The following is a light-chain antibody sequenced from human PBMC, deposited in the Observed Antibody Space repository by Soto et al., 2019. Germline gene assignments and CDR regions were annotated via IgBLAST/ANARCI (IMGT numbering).Light chain of an antibody. CDR1: QSISDT. CDR2: GAS. J-gene: IGKJ5*01. V-gene: IGKV3-11*01. Sequence: EIVITRSPATLSLSPVWRSPPSCQASQSISDTLAWYQQKPGQAPRLLIYGASRRATGFPARFSGSGSGTDFTLTISSLEPEDFAVYYCQQRSNWPPITFGQGTRLENK. CDR3: QQRSNWPPIT.